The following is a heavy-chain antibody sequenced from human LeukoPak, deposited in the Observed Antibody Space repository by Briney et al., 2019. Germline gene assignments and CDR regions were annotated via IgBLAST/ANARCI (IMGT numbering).Heavy chain of an antibody. CDR3: ARGRYSSGWLIY. V-gene: IGHV1-2*06. CDR2: INPNSGGT. J-gene: IGHJ4*02. D-gene: IGHD6-19*01. CDR1: GYTFTGYY. Sequence: ASVKVSCKASGYTFTGYYMHWVRQAPGQGLEWMGRINPNSGGTNYAQKFQGRVTTTRDTSISTAYMELSRLRSDDTAVYYCARGRYSSGWLIYWGQGTLVTVSS.